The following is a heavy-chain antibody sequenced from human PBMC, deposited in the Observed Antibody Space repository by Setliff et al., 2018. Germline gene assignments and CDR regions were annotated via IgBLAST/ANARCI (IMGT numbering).Heavy chain of an antibody. D-gene: IGHD3-3*01. J-gene: IGHJ4*02. CDR2: IWHDGTNK. V-gene: IGHV3-33*01. Sequence: GGSLRLSCAASGLTLINNGFHWVRQAPGKGLEWVAIIWHDGTNKYYADSVKGRFDISSDSSKNTVYLQMNSLTAEDTAMYYCATLSKDLNYWGQGTLVTVSS. CDR1: GLTLINNG. CDR3: ATLSKDLNY.